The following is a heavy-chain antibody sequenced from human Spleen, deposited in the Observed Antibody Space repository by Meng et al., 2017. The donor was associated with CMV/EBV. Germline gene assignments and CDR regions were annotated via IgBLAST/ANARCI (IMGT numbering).Heavy chain of an antibody. V-gene: IGHV4-4*02. D-gene: IGHD2-21*02. Sequence: QVQLQESGPGLVKPSGSLCLTCAVAGGSISSSNLWTWVRQVPGKGLEWIGEIYPSGSTNYNLSLKSRVTISVDKFKNQFSLKLGSVTAADTAVYYCARIERRRILKYCGSDCSTTDYWGQGTLVTVSS. CDR2: IYPSGST. CDR3: ARIERRRILKYCGSDCSTTDY. J-gene: IGHJ4*02. CDR1: GGSISSSNL.